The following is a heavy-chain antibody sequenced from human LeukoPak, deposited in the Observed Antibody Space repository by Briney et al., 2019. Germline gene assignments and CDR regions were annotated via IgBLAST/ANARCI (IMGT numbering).Heavy chain of an antibody. CDR2: INPNSGGT. V-gene: IGHV1-2*02. Sequence: ASVKVSCKASGYTFTGYYMHRVRQAPGQGLEWMGWINPNSGGTNYAQKFQGRVTMTRDTSISTAYMELSRLRSDDTAVYYCAREDIVVVVAATAGIDPWGQGTLVTVSS. CDR3: AREDIVVVVAATAGIDP. CDR1: GYTFTGYY. D-gene: IGHD2-15*01. J-gene: IGHJ5*02.